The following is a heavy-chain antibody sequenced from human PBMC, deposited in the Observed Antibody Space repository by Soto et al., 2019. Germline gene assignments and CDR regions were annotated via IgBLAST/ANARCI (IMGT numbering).Heavy chain of an antibody. Sequence: EVQVVESGGGLVQPGGSLRLSCAASGFTFSRYSMNWVRQAPGKGLEWVSYISSRSSTKFYAESVKGRFTISRNKARNSLYLQMHSLRAEDTAVYYCARYIDGWGQGTLVTVSS. V-gene: IGHV3-48*01. CDR2: ISSRSSTK. CDR1: GFTFSRYS. CDR3: ARYIDG. J-gene: IGHJ4*02. D-gene: IGHD2-15*01.